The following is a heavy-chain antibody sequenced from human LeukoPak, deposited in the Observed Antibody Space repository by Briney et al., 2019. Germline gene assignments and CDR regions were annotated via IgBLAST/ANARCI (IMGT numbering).Heavy chain of an antibody. CDR2: INQDGSAQ. CDR1: GFTSGTSW. CDR3: ARSAR. Sequence: GGSLRLSCAASGFTSGTSWMSWVLQAPGKGLEWMANINQDGSAQYYVDSVKGRFTISRDNAKSSLYLQMNSLRAEDTAVYYCARSARWGQGTLVTVSS. V-gene: IGHV3-7*01. J-gene: IGHJ4*02.